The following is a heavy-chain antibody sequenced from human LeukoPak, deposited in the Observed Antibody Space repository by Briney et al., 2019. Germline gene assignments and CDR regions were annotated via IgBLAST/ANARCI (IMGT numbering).Heavy chain of an antibody. Sequence: ASVKVSCKASGYTFTSYDINWVRQATGQGLEWMGRMNPNSGNTGYAQKFQGRVTMTRNTSISTAYMELSSLRSEDTAVYYCARGPGYSSSWYYYYYGMDVWGQGTTVTVSS. CDR2: MNPNSGNT. D-gene: IGHD6-13*01. CDR3: ARGPGYSSSWYYYYYGMDV. CDR1: GYTFTSYD. V-gene: IGHV1-8*01. J-gene: IGHJ6*02.